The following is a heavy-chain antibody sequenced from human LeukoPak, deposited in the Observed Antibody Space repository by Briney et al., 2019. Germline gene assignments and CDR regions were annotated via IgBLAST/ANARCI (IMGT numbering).Heavy chain of an antibody. D-gene: IGHD3-10*01. CDR1: GGTFSSYA. Sequence: SVKVSCKASGGTFSSYAISWVRQAPGQGLEWMGRIIPIFGTANYAQKFQGRVTITTDESTSTAYMELSSLRSEDTAVYYCASSVQFGELHPDYYYYYYMGVWGKGTTVTVSS. J-gene: IGHJ6*03. V-gene: IGHV1-69*05. CDR2: IIPIFGTA. CDR3: ASSVQFGELHPDYYYYYYMGV.